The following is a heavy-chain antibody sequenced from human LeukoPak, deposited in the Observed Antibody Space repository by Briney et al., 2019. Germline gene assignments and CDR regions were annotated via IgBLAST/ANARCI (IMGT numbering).Heavy chain of an antibody. V-gene: IGHV3-21*01. J-gene: IGHJ6*03. CDR2: ISSSNNYT. CDR1: GFTFSSYS. CDR3: ARERGNPGYDFHHYYYMDV. Sequence: PGGSLRLSCAASGFTFSSYSMNWVRQAPGKGLEWVSSISSSNNYTYYADSVKGRFTISRDNAKNSLYLQMNSLRAEDTDVYYCARERGNPGYDFHHYYYMDVWGKGTTVTVSS. D-gene: IGHD3-3*01.